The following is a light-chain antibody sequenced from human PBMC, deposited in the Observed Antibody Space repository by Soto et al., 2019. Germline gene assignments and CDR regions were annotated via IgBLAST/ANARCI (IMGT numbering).Light chain of an antibody. CDR2: GAS. J-gene: IGKJ1*01. V-gene: IGKV3-20*01. CDR1: QSVSNNY. CDR3: QQYAGSPRT. Sequence: EIVLTQSPGTLSLSPGERATLSCRSSQSVSNNYLAWYQQKPGQAPRLIIYGASNRATGIPDRFSGSGSGTDFTLTISRLEPEDVAVYYCQQYAGSPRTLGQGTKVDI.